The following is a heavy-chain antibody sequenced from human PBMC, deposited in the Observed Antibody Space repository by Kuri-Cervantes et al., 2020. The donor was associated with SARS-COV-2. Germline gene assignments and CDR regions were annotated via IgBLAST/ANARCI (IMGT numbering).Heavy chain of an antibody. Sequence: SQTLSLTCAFYGESFSGYYWSWIRQPPGKGLEWIGEINHSGSTNYNPSLKSRVTISVDTSKNQFSLKLSSVTAADTAVYYCARGGDYSNWFDPWGQGTLVTVSS. D-gene: IGHD4-11*01. J-gene: IGHJ5*02. CDR2: INHSGST. V-gene: IGHV4-34*01. CDR3: ARGGDYSNWFDP. CDR1: GESFSGYY.